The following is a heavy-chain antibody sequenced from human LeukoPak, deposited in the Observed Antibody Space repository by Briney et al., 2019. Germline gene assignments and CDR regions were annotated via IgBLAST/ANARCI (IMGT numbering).Heavy chain of an antibody. CDR2: INHSGST. D-gene: IGHD1-26*01. CDR3: AREESGSYFSWSVGYFDY. V-gene: IGHV4-34*01. J-gene: IGHJ4*02. CDR1: GGSFSGYY. Sequence: PSETLSLTCAVYGGSFSGYYWSWIRQPPGKGLEWIGEINHSGSTNYNPPLKSRVTISVDTSKNQLSLKLSSVTAEDTAVYYCAREESGSYFSWSVGYFDYWGQGTLVTVSS.